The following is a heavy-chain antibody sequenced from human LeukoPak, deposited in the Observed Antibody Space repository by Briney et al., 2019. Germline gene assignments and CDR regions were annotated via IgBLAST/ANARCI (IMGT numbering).Heavy chain of an antibody. V-gene: IGHV3-66*01. CDR1: GFTVSSNY. D-gene: IGHD5-18*01. J-gene: IGHJ4*01. CDR2: IYSGGST. CDR3: AQTLGGSGYSYGSY. Sequence: GGSLRLSCAASGFTVSSNYMSWVRHAPGKGLEWVSVIYSGGSTYYADSVKGRFTISRDNSKNTLYLQMNSLRAEDTAVYYCAQTLGGSGYSYGSYWGHGTLVSVSS.